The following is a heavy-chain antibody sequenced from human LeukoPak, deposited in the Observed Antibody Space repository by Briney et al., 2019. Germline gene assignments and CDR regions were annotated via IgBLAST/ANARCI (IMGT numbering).Heavy chain of an antibody. CDR3: ARKKGLAARLVVPDAFDI. Sequence: KPSETLSLTCIVSGDSISSTHSYWGWIRQPPGKGLEWIGSISYSGSANYNPSLKSRGTISVDTSKNQFSLELNSVTAADTAMYYCARKKGLAARLVVPDAFDIWGQGTMVTVSS. D-gene: IGHD6-6*01. J-gene: IGHJ3*02. CDR2: ISYSGSA. CDR1: GDSISSTHSY. V-gene: IGHV4-39*01.